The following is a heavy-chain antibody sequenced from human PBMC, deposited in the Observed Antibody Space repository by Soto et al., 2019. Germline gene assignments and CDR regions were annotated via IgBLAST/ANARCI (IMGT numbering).Heavy chain of an antibody. J-gene: IGHJ5*02. Sequence: GGSLRLSCAASGFTFSSYSMNWVRQAPGKGLEWVSYISSSSSTIYYADSVKGRFTISRDNAKNSLYLQMNSLRAEDTAVYYYARLLVSNWFDPWGQGTLVTVSS. CDR2: ISSSSSTI. D-gene: IGHD6-13*01. CDR3: ARLLVSNWFDP. CDR1: GFTFSSYS. V-gene: IGHV3-48*01.